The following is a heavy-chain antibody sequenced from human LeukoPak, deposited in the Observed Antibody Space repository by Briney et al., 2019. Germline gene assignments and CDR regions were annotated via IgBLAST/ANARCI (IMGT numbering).Heavy chain of an antibody. J-gene: IGHJ4*02. CDR3: ARDHSTRDYGGKQFDY. Sequence: GASVKVSCKASGGTFSSYAISWVRQAPGQGLEWMGGIIPIFGTANYAQKFQGRVTITADESTSTAYMELSSLRSEDTAVYYCARDHSTRDYGGKQFDYWGQGTLVTVSS. CDR1: GGTFSSYA. D-gene: IGHD4-23*01. CDR2: IIPIFGTA. V-gene: IGHV1-69*13.